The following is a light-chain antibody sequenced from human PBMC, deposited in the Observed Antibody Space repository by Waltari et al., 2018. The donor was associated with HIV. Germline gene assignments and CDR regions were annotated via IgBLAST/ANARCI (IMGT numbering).Light chain of an antibody. CDR2: FGS. V-gene: IGKV2-28*01. Sequence: DIVMPQSPLSLPVTPGKPAPIPCRSRQGLLHSNSNTELVWYLQKPGQAPQLLIYFGSNRAGGVPARFSGSGSGTDFTLKISRVESEDVGVYYCMQALQTPSTFGQGTKLEIK. CDR1: QGLLHSNSNTE. CDR3: MQALQTPST. J-gene: IGKJ2*01.